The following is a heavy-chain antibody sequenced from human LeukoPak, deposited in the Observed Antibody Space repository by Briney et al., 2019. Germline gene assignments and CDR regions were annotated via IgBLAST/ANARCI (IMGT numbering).Heavy chain of an antibody. CDR1: GYTFTSYA. D-gene: IGHD3-22*01. CDR2: INAGNGNT. V-gene: IGHV1-3*01. Sequence: ASVKVSCKASGYTFTSYAMHWVRQAPGQRLEWMGWINAGNGNTKYSQKFQGRVTITRDTSASTAYMELSSLRSEDTAVYYCARGRITYYYDSSGPRGAFDIWGQGTMVTVSS. CDR3: ARGRITYYYDSSGPRGAFDI. J-gene: IGHJ3*02.